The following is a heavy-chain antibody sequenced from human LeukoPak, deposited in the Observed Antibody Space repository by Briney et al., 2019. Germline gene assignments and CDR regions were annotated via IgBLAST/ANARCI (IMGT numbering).Heavy chain of an antibody. Sequence: QPGGSLRLSCAASGFTFSSYAMHWVRQAPGKGLEWVAVISYDGTNKYYADSVKGRFTISRDNSKNTLYLQMNSLRAEDTAVYYCAKDCLRGSLYYYYYMDVWGKGTTVTVSS. D-gene: IGHD3-10*01. CDR1: GFTFSSYA. J-gene: IGHJ6*03. CDR3: AKDCLRGSLYYYYYMDV. CDR2: ISYDGTNK. V-gene: IGHV3-30*04.